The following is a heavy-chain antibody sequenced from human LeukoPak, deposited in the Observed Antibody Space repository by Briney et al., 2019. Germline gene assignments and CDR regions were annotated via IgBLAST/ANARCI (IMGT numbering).Heavy chain of an antibody. D-gene: IGHD6-13*01. CDR1: GFTFSSYS. Sequence: PGGSLRLSCAASGFTFSSYSMNWVRQPPGKGLECVSSISSSSSYIYYADSVKGRFTISRDNAKNSLYLQMNSLRAEDTAVYYCAGAKSSSSWHDYWGQGNLVTVSS. CDR2: ISSSSSYI. V-gene: IGHV3-21*01. CDR3: AGAKSSSSWHDY. J-gene: IGHJ4*02.